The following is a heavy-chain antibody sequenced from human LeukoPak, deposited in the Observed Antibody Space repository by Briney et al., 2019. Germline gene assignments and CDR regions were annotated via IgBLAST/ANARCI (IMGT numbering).Heavy chain of an antibody. J-gene: IGHJ5*02. CDR3: AIYSTSSGWFDP. CDR1: GGSISSTSYY. Sequence: PSETLSLTCTVSGGSISSTSYYWGWIRQPPGKGLEWIGNIYYSGTTYYNPSLKSRVTISVDTSKNQFSLKLTPVTAADTAVYYCAIYSTSSGWFDPWGQGTLVTVS. V-gene: IGHV4-39*01. D-gene: IGHD6-6*01. CDR2: IYYSGTT.